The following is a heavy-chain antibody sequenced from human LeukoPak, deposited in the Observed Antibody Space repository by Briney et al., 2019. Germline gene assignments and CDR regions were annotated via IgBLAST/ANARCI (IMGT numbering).Heavy chain of an antibody. J-gene: IGHJ4*02. CDR3: AKDLPTPHDFWSGSNREYYFDY. CDR2: IIPIFGTA. Sequence: ASVKVSCKDSGGTFSSYAISWVRQAPGQGLEWMGGIIPIFGTANYAQKFQGRVTITTDESTSTAYMELSSLRSEDTAVYYCAKDLPTPHDFWSGSNREYYFDYWGQGTLVTVSS. D-gene: IGHD3-3*01. CDR1: GGTFSSYA. V-gene: IGHV1-69*05.